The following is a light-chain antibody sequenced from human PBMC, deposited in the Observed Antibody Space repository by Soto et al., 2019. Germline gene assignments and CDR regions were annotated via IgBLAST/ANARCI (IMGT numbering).Light chain of an antibody. V-gene: IGKV3-11*01. CDR2: DAS. CDR3: QQRYNWPNT. J-gene: IGKJ2*01. CDR1: QSVGTY. Sequence: EIVLTQSPATLSLSPGERATLSCRASQSVGTYLAWYQHNPGQAPRLLIYDASNRATGIPARFSGSGSGKAFTLPISSPEPEDFSVYYCQQRYNWPNTFGQGTKLEIK.